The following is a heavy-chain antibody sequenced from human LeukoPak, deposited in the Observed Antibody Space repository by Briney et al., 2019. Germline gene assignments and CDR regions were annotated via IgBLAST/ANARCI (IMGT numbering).Heavy chain of an antibody. J-gene: IGHJ4*02. CDR3: GRERNGRFRSHFDY. CDR2: ICYSGST. Sequence: SETRSLTCAVSGVSINSDDLSCSRQPPGKGLEWIGYICYSGSTNYNPSLKSRVTISVDTSKNQFSLKLSSVTAADTAVYYFGRERNGRFRSHFDYWGQGTLVTVSS. CDR1: GVSINSDD. V-gene: IGHV4-59*01. D-gene: IGHD1-26*01.